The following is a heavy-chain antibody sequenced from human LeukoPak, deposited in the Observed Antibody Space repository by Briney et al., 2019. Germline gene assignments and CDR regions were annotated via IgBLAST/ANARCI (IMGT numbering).Heavy chain of an antibody. D-gene: IGHD3-10*02. CDR1: GFTFSSDA. J-gene: IGHJ6*04. Sequence: GGSLRLSCAASGFTFSSDAMNWVRQAPGKGLEWVSYISSSGSTIYYADSVKGRFTISRDNAKNSLYLQMNSLRAEDTAVYYCAELGITMIGGVWGKGTTVTISS. V-gene: IGHV3-48*03. CDR3: AELGITMIGGV. CDR2: ISSSGSTI.